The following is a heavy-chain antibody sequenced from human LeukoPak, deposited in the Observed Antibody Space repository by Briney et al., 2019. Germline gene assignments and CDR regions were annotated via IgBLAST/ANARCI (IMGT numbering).Heavy chain of an antibody. CDR3: ARVRDGYNSVYFDY. D-gene: IGHD5-24*01. V-gene: IGHV1-69*13. CDR2: IIPIFGTA. CDR1: GGTFSSYA. J-gene: IGHJ4*02. Sequence: VASVKVPCKASGGTFSSYAISWVRQAPGQGLEWMGGIIPIFGTANYAQKFQGRVTITADESTSTAYMELSSLRSEDTAVYYCARVRDGYNSVYFDYWGQGTLVTVS.